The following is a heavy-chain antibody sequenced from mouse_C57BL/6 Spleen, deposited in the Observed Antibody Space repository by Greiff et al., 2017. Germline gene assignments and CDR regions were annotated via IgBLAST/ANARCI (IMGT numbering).Heavy chain of an antibody. CDR2: INPNNGGT. V-gene: IGHV1-18*01. J-gene: IGHJ1*03. D-gene: IGHD4-1*01. CDR1: GYTFTDYN. Sequence: VQLKESGPELVKPGASVKIPCKASGYTFTDYNMDWVKQSHGKSLEWIGDINPNNGGTIYNQKFKGKATLTVDKSSSTAYMELRSLTSEDTAVYYCARRFNWDWYFDVWGTGTTVTVSS. CDR3: ARRFNWDWYFDV.